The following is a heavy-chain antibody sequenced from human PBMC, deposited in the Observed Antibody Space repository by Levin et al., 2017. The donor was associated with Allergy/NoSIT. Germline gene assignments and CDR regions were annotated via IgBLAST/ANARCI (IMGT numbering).Heavy chain of an antibody. CDR3: AKGGTMHWFFDL. Sequence: GGSLRLSCVASGFSFSEYAMSWVRQTPGKRPEWVSAIFGGGYGAFYADSVKGRFTISRDNSKNTLYLDMIDLRVDDTALYYCAKGGTMHWFFDLWGRGTLVTVSS. V-gene: IGHV3-23*01. CDR2: IFGGGYGA. CDR1: GFSFSEYA. J-gene: IGHJ2*01.